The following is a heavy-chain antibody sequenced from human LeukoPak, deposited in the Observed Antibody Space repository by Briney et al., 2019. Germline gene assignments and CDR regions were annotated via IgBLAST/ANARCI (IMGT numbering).Heavy chain of an antibody. V-gene: IGHV3-48*01. D-gene: IGHD2-15*01. CDR2: ISSSSSTI. CDR3: ARGNSVGSSHGWS. J-gene: IGHJ5*02. CDR1: GFTFSSYS. Sequence: PGGSLRLSCAASGFTFSSYSMNWVRQAPGKGLEWVSYISSSSSTIYYADSVKGRFTISRDNAKNSLYLQMNSLRAEDTAVYYCARGNSVGSSHGWSWGQGTLVTVSS.